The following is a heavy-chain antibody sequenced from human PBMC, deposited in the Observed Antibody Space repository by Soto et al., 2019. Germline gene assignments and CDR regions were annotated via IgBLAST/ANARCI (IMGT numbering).Heavy chain of an antibody. Sequence: QRLCGAACGFTVSSCWMSWISQAPGKGLEWVANIKQDGSEKYYVDSVKGRFTISRDNAKNSLYLQMNSLRAEDTAVYYCARDPSVVVVAATPYYYYGMDVWGQGTTVTVSS. D-gene: IGHD2-15*01. CDR2: IKQDGSEK. V-gene: IGHV3-7*01. CDR1: GFTVSSCW. J-gene: IGHJ6*02. CDR3: ARDPSVVVVAATPYYYYGMDV.